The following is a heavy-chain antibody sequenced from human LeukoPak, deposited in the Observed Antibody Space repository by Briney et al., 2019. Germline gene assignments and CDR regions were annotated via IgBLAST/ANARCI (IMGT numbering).Heavy chain of an antibody. Sequence: GGSLRLSCASSGFTFSRDWMSWVRQAPGKGLEWAANIKQDGSEKYYVDSVKDRFTISRDNANTSLYLQMNSLRAEDTAVYYCAKDANRVPAAMMDFGGWTNYYYYYMDVWGKGTTVTISS. V-gene: IGHV3-7*01. CDR2: IKQDGSEK. D-gene: IGHD2-2*01. CDR3: AKDANRVPAAMMDFGGWTNYYYYYMDV. CDR1: GFTFSRDW. J-gene: IGHJ6*03.